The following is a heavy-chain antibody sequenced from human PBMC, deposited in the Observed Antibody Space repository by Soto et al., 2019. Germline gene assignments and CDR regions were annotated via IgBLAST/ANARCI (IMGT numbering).Heavy chain of an antibody. J-gene: IGHJ4*02. Sequence: GASVKVSCKTSGYTFTDLDINWVRQATGQGLEWMGWMHPTSGDTGYAQNFQGRVTMTRDISISTAYMELNSLRYEDTAFYYCARGVTAGVDHWGQGTLVPVSP. D-gene: IGHD2-21*02. CDR2: MHPTSGDT. CDR3: ARGVTAGVDH. V-gene: IGHV1-8*01. CDR1: GYTFTDLD.